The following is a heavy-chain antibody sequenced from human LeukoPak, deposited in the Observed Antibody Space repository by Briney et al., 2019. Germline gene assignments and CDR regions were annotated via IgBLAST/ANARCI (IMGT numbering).Heavy chain of an antibody. J-gene: IGHJ4*02. CDR2: ISAYNGNT. CDR1: GYTFTSYG. D-gene: IGHD5-18*01. V-gene: IGHV1-18*01. Sequence: GASVKVSCKASGYTFTSYGISWVRQAPGQGLEWMGWISAYNGNTNYAQKLQGRVTMTTDTSTSTAYMELRSLRSDDPAVYYCARDIAGYSYALNPPPLSYWGQGTLVTVSS. CDR3: ARDIAGYSYALNPPPLSY.